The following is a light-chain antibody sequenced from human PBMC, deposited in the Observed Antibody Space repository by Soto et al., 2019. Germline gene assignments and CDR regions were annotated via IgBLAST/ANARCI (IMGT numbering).Light chain of an antibody. CDR2: GNS. Sequence: QAVVTQPPSVSGAPGQRVTISCTGSSSNIGAGYDVHWYQQLPGTAPKLLIYGNSNRPSGVPDRFSGSKSGTSASLAITGLQAEDEADYYCQSYDSSLSGLVFGTGTKPPS. V-gene: IGLV1-40*01. CDR3: QSYDSSLSGLV. CDR1: SSNIGAGYD. J-gene: IGLJ1*01.